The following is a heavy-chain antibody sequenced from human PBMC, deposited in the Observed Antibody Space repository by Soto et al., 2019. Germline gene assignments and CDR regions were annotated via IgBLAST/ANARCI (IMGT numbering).Heavy chain of an antibody. D-gene: IGHD5-12*01. V-gene: IGHV1-69*01. CDR2: IIPIFGTA. Sequence: QVQLVQSGAEVKKPGSSVKVSSKASGGTFSSYAISWVRQAPGQGLEWMGGIIPIFGTANYAQKFQGRVTITADESTSTAYMELSSLRSEDTAVYYCARARNGYDWYYYYYGMDVWGQGTTVTVSS. CDR1: GGTFSSYA. J-gene: IGHJ6*02. CDR3: ARARNGYDWYYYYYGMDV.